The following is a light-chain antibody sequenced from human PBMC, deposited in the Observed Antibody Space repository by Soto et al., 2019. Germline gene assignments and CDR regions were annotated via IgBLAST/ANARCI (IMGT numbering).Light chain of an antibody. CDR2: GAS. CDR3: QQYGRSPMFT. V-gene: IGKV3-20*01. CDR1: QSVSSNY. J-gene: IGKJ2*01. Sequence: EIVLTQSPGTLSLSPGERATLSCRASQSVSSNYLAWYQQKPGQAPRLLIYGASRGAAGIPDRFSGSGSGTYLTLTINRLEPEDFAVYFCQQYGRSPMFTFGQGTKLEIK.